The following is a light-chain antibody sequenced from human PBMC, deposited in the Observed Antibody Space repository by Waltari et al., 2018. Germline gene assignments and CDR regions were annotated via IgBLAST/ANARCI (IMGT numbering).Light chain of an antibody. CDR2: EVI. CDR1: NSDVGHSNL. Sequence: QSALTQPASVSGTPGQSIHISCTGTNSDVGHSNLFHWYQHHPGEAHKLSICEVIKRPSGVSNRFSGSKSGNTASLTISGLQAEDDADYYCCSYAGSGTYVFGTGTKVTVL. CDR3: CSYAGSGTYV. J-gene: IGLJ1*01. V-gene: IGLV2-23*02.